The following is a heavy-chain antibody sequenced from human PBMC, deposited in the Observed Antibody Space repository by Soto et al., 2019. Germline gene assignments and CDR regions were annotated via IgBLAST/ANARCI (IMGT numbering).Heavy chain of an antibody. J-gene: IGHJ6*02. V-gene: IGHV3-33*01. CDR1: GFTFSSYG. D-gene: IGHD5-18*01. CDR2: IWYDGSNK. Sequence: SGGSLRLSCAASGFTFSSYGMHWVRQAPGKGLEWVAVIWYDGSNKYYADSVKGRFTISRDNSKNTLYLQMNSLRAEDTAVYYCAREIQLWLPTGGMDVWGQGTTVTVSS. CDR3: AREIQLWLPTGGMDV.